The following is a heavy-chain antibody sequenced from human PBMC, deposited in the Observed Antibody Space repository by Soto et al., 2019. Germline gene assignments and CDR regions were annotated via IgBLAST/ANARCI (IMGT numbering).Heavy chain of an antibody. V-gene: IGHV2-5*02. D-gene: IGHD3-10*01. CDR3: AHRLLVWFGGMDAFDI. CDR2: IYWDDDK. Sequence: SGPTLVNPTQTLTLTCTFSGFSLSTSGVGVGWIRQPPGKALEWLALIYWDDDKRYSPSLKSRLTITKDTSKNQVVLTMTNMDPMDTATYYCAHRLLVWFGGMDAFDIWGQGTMVTVS. J-gene: IGHJ3*02. CDR1: GFSLSTSGVG.